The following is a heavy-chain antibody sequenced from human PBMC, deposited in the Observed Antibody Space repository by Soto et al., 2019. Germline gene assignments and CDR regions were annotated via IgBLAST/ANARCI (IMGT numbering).Heavy chain of an antibody. J-gene: IGHJ5*02. Sequence: EVQLVESGGGLVQPGRSLRLSCAASGFTFDDYAMHWVRQAPGKGLEWVSGISWNSGSIGYADSVKGRFTISRDNAKNSLYLQMNSLRAEDTALYYCARDPGPQFGEFVWFDPWGQGTLVTVSS. D-gene: IGHD3-10*01. CDR2: ISWNSGSI. V-gene: IGHV3-9*01. CDR1: GFTFDDYA. CDR3: ARDPGPQFGEFVWFDP.